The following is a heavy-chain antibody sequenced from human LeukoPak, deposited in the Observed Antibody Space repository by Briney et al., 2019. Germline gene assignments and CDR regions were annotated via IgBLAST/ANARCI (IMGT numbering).Heavy chain of an antibody. J-gene: IGHJ4*02. Sequence: PGGSLRLSCAASGLTFSSYGMHWVRQAPGKGLEWVAYIRYDGSNKYYADSVKGRFTISRDNSKNTLYLQMNSLRTEDTAVYYCVRDAPQWLSHFNGDYWGQGTLVTVSS. CDR3: VRDAPQWLSHFNGDY. CDR2: IRYDGSNK. D-gene: IGHD6-19*01. CDR1: GLTFSSYG. V-gene: IGHV3-30*02.